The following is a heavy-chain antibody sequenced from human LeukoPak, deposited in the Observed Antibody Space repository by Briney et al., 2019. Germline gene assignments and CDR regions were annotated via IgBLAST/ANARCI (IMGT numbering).Heavy chain of an antibody. CDR1: GGSFSGYY. V-gene: IGHV4-34*01. J-gene: IGHJ6*03. Sequence: SETLSLTCAVYGGSFSGYYWSWIRQPPGKGLEWIGEINHSGSTNYNPSLKSRVTISVDTSKNQFSLKLSSVTAADTAVYYCARTVWFGELSGYYMDVWGKGTTVTISS. CDR3: ARTVWFGELSGYYMDV. CDR2: INHSGST. D-gene: IGHD3-10*01.